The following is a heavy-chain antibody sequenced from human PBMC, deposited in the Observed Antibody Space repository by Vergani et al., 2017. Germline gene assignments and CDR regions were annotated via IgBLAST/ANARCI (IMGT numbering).Heavy chain of an antibody. Sequence: QVQLQESGPGLVKPSQTLTLTCTVSGDSISSGNLYWNWIRQPAGKGLEWIGRVYSSGGTNYNPSLKRRVTILLDTSSNRFSLTLTSVTAADTAVYFCARSGNFGSGTHYTGYFDYWGQGALVAVSS. V-gene: IGHV4-61*02. CDR1: GDSISSGNLY. CDR2: VYSSGGT. D-gene: IGHD3-10*01. CDR3: ARSGNFGSGTHYTGYFDY. J-gene: IGHJ4*02.